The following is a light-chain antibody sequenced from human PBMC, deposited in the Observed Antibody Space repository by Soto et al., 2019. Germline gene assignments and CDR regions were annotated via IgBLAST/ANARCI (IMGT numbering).Light chain of an antibody. CDR3: SSYTSSSTLVV. CDR2: EVS. J-gene: IGLJ2*01. Sequence: QSALTQPASVSGSPGQSITISCTGTSSDVGGYNYVSWYQQHPGKAPKLMIYEVSNRPSGVSNRFSGAKSGNTAYLTISGLQADDEADYYCSSYTSSSTLVVFGGGTKLTVL. CDR1: SSDVGGYNY. V-gene: IGLV2-14*01.